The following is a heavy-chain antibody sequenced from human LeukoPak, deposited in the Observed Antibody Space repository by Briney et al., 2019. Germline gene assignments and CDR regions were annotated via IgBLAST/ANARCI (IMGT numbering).Heavy chain of an antibody. CDR1: GFTFSSYA. CDR2: ISSNGGST. J-gene: IGHJ3*02. CDR3: ARVEGYCSGGSCCGAFDI. V-gene: IGHV3-64*01. D-gene: IGHD2-15*01. Sequence: QPGGSLRLSCAASGFTFSSYAMHWVRQAPEKGLEYVSAISSNGGSTYYANSVKGRFTISRDNSKNTLYLQMGSLRAEDMAVYYCARVEGYCSGGSCCGAFDIWGQGTMVTVSS.